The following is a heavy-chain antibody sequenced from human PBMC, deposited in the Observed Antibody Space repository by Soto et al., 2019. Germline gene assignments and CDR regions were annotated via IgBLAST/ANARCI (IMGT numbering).Heavy chain of an antibody. CDR2: ISYDGSNK. J-gene: IGHJ6*02. CDR3: AKDHHGWYQLGMDV. CDR1: GFTFSSYA. Sequence: GGSLRLSCAASGFTFSSYAMHWVRQAPGKGLEWVAVISYDGSNKYYADSVKGRFTISRDNSKNTLYLQMNSLRAEDTAVYYCAKDHHGWYQLGMDVWGQGTTVTVSS. V-gene: IGHV3-30*04. D-gene: IGHD6-19*01.